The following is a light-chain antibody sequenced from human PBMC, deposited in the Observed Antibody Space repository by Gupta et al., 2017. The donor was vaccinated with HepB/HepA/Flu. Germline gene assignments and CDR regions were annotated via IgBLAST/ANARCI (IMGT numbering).Light chain of an antibody. Sequence: DIQMTQSPSSLSASVGDRVTIPCRASQGIRNDLGWFQQNPGQAPEGLIYGASSLQSGVPSRFSGSGYGTEFTLTISSLQPEDFANYYCLQHNTSPPTFGQGTKVEI. V-gene: IGKV1-17*01. J-gene: IGKJ1*01. CDR2: GAS. CDR1: QGIRND. CDR3: LQHNTSPPT.